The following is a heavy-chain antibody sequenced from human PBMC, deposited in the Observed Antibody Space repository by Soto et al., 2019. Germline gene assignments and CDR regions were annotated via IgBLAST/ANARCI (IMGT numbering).Heavy chain of an antibody. CDR1: GGSISSGGYS. D-gene: IGHD2-2*02. J-gene: IGHJ5*02. V-gene: IGHV4-31*03. CDR3: ARVRCSSTSCYTGSWFGP. CDR2: IYYSGST. Sequence: SETLSLTCTVSGGSISSGGYSWSWIRQHPGKGLEWIGYIYYSGSTYYNPSLKSRVTISVDTSKNQCSLKLSSVTAAYTAVYYCARVRCSSTSCYTGSWFGPWGQGTRGTVSS.